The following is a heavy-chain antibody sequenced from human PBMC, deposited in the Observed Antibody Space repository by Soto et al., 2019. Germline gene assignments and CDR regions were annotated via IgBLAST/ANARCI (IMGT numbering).Heavy chain of an antibody. CDR1: GGSISSSNYY. CDR2: ISYSGST. D-gene: IGHD1-7*01. J-gene: IGHJ4*02. CDR3: ATMGTPATGLYYFDY. Sequence: QVQLQESGPGLVKPSQTLSLTCTVSGGSISSSNYYWSWIRQPPGKGLEWIGFISYSGSTYYNASLKSRVTISVDTSKNQFSLNLSFVTAADTAVYYCATMGTPATGLYYFDYWGQGTLVTVSS. V-gene: IGHV4-30-4*01.